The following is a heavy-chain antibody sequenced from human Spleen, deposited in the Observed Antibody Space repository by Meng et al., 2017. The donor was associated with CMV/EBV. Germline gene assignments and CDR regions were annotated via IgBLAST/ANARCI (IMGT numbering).Heavy chain of an antibody. CDR1: GFTFSDYY. D-gene: IGHD6-6*01. V-gene: IGHV3-11*01. CDR2: ISSSGSTI. Sequence: CAASGFTFSDYYMSWIRQAPGKGLEWVSYISSSGSTIYYADSVKGRFTISRDNAKNSLYLQMNSPRAEDTAVYYCARALSARDNWFDPWGQGTLVTVSS. J-gene: IGHJ5*02. CDR3: ARALSARDNWFDP.